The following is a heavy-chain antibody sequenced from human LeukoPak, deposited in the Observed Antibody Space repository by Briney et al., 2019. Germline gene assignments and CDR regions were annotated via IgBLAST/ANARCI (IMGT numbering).Heavy chain of an antibody. CDR1: GGSFSGYY. Sequence: PSETLSLTCAVYGGSFSGYYWSWIRQPPGKGLEWIGEINHSGSTNYNPSLKSRVTISVDTSKNQFSLKLSSVTAADTAVYYCARGHGYSSSWYWYWGQGTLVTVSS. CDR2: INHSGST. V-gene: IGHV4-34*01. D-gene: IGHD6-13*01. J-gene: IGHJ4*02. CDR3: ARGHGYSSSWYWY.